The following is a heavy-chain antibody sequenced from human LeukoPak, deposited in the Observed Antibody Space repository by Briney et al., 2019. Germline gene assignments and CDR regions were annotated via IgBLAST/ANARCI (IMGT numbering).Heavy chain of an antibody. Sequence: SETLSLTCTVSGGSMSNYYWTWIRRPPGKGLEWIGYIYYSGSTNYNPSLESRVTISINTSKNQFSLKLSSVTAADTAVYYCARPNSHYLGNAAFDIWGQGIMVTVSS. CDR3: ARPNSHYLGNAAFDI. D-gene: IGHD4-11*01. CDR1: GGSMSNYY. CDR2: IYYSGST. V-gene: IGHV4-59*01. J-gene: IGHJ3*02.